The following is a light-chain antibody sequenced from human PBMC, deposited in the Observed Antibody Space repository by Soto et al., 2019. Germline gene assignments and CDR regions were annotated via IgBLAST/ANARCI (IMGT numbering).Light chain of an antibody. J-gene: IGKJ1*01. CDR2: GAS. CDR1: QSVSSN. CDR3: PQFNDWPT. Sequence: ETVMTQSPATLSVSPGERATLSCRASQSVSSNLAWYQQKPGQAPRLLIYGASNRATGIPARVSGSGSGTEFTLTISSLQSEDSEVYYCPQFNDWPTFGQGTKVDIK. V-gene: IGKV3-15*01.